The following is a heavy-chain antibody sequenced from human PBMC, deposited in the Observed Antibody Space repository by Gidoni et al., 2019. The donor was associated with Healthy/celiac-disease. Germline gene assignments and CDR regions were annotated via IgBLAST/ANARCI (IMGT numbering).Heavy chain of an antibody. CDR3: ASGDPNLGWIFDY. Sequence: EVQLVESGGGLVKPGGSLRLSCAASGFTFSSYSLNWVRQAPGKGLEWVSSISSSSSYIYYADSVKGRFTISRDNAKNSLYLQMNSLRAEDTAVYYCASGDPNLGWIFDYWGQGTLVTVSS. J-gene: IGHJ4*02. CDR1: GFTFSSYS. V-gene: IGHV3-21*01. CDR2: ISSSSSYI. D-gene: IGHD6-19*01.